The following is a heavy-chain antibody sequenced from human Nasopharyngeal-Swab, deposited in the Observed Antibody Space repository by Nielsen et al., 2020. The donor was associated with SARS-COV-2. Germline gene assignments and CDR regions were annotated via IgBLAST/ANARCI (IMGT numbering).Heavy chain of an antibody. V-gene: IGHV4-31*02. J-gene: IGHJ5*02. D-gene: IGHD5-18*01. CDR3: ARGGGYSYGTWVWFDP. CDR2: IYYSGST. Sequence: WIHQPPGKGLEWIGYIYYSGSTYYNPSLKSRVTISVDTSKNQFSLKLSSVTAADTAVYYCARGGGYSYGTWVWFDPWGQGTLVTVSS.